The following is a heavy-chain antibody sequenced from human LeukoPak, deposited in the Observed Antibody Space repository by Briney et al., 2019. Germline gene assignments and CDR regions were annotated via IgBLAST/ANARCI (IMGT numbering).Heavy chain of an antibody. V-gene: IGHV3-21*01. Sequence: PGGSLRLSCAASGFTFSSSAMSWVRQAPGKGLEWVSFISTSSIYIYYADSVKGRFTISRDNAKNSLYLQMNSLRAEDTAVYYCVRVDSSAYGLHWGLDYWGQGTLVTVSS. D-gene: IGHD3-22*01. CDR3: VRVDSSAYGLHWGLDY. J-gene: IGHJ4*02. CDR2: ISTSSIYI. CDR1: GFTFSSSA.